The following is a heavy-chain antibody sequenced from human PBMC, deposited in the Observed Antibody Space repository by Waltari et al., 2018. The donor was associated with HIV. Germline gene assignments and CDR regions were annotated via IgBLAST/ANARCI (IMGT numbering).Heavy chain of an antibody. D-gene: IGHD5-12*01. Sequence: EVQLVESGGGLVQPGRSLRLSCTDSGFTFGDYAISCFGQAPGKGLEWVGFIRSKAYGGTTEYAASVKGRFTISRDDSKSIAYLQMNSLKTEDTAVYYCTRGGYGLQEFDYWGQGTLVTVSS. V-gene: IGHV3-49*03. CDR1: GFTFGDYA. CDR3: TRGGYGLQEFDY. J-gene: IGHJ4*02. CDR2: IRSKAYGGTT.